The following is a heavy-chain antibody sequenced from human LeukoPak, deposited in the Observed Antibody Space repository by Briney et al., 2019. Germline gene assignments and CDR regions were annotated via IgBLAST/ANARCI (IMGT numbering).Heavy chain of an antibody. CDR3: ARFSRTYYYDSSGYYPRIFDY. Sequence: ASVKVSCKASGYTFTGNYMHWVRQAPGQGLEWMGWINTNTGNPTYAQGFTGRFVFSLDTSVSTAYLQISGLKAEDTAVYYCARFSRTYYYDSSGYYPRIFDYWGQGTLVTVSS. CDR1: GYTFTGNY. J-gene: IGHJ4*02. D-gene: IGHD3-22*01. V-gene: IGHV7-4-1*02. CDR2: INTNTGNP.